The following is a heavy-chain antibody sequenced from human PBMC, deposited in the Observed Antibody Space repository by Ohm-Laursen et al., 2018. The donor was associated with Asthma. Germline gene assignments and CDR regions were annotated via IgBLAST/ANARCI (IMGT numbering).Heavy chain of an antibody. CDR1: GFTLSAYG. Sequence: SLRLSCTASGFTLSAYGMSWVRQAPGKGLEWVSGFSGSGGSTFYADSVKGRFTISRDNAKNSLYLQMNSLRVEDTAVYYCVTDAWWSYVHWGLGTLVTVSS. CDR3: VTDAWWSYVH. J-gene: IGHJ4*02. V-gene: IGHV3-23*01. CDR2: FSGSGGST. D-gene: IGHD1-26*01.